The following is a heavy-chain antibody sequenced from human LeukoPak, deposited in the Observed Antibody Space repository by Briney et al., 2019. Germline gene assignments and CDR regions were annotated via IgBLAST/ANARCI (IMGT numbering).Heavy chain of an antibody. CDR2: ISSRSTSI. D-gene: IGHD4/OR15-4a*01. J-gene: IGHJ6*03. CDR1: GFSFSTYE. CDR3: ARVGAGQDLPDSMDV. V-gene: IGHV3-21*01. Sequence: GGSLRLSCAASGFSFSTYEMNWVRQAPGKGLEWVSSISSRSTSIYYEDSVKGRFTISRDNAKNSLYLQMSGLRVEDTAMYYCARVGAGQDLPDSMDVWGKGTMVTVSS.